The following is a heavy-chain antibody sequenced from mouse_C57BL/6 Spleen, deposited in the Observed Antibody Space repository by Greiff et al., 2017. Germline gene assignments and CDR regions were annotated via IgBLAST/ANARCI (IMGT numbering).Heavy chain of an antibody. D-gene: IGHD1-1*01. V-gene: IGHV1-82*01. CDR1: GYAFSSSW. J-gene: IGHJ1*03. CDR2: IYPGDGDT. CDR3: VSLTTVYDLYFDF. Sequence: QVQLQQSGPELVKPGASVKISCKASGYAFSSSWMNWVKQRPGKGLEWIGRIYPGDGDTNYNGKFKGKATLTADKSSSTAYMQLSSLTSEDSAVYFGVSLTTVYDLYFDFWGTFTTFTVSS.